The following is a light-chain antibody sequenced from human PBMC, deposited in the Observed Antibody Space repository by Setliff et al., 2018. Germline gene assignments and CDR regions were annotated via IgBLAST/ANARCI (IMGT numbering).Light chain of an antibody. J-gene: IGLJ1*01. Sequence: QSALTQPPSVSGAPGQRVTISCTGTSSDIEAGYTVHWYQQVPGTAPKLLIYSNNNRPSGVPDRFSGSKSGTSASLAITGLQAEDEADYYCQSYGGSLSGDVFGSGTKVTVL. CDR3: QSYGGSLSGDV. V-gene: IGLV1-40*01. CDR2: SNN. CDR1: SSDIEAGYT.